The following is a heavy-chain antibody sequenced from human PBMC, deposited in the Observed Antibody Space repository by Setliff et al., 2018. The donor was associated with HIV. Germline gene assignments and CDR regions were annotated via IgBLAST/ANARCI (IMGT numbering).Heavy chain of an antibody. CDR1: GGSISSGDYY. V-gene: IGHV4-30-4*08. D-gene: IGHD6-13*01. CDR2: IYYSGST. Sequence: SETLSLTCTVSGGSISSGDYYWSWIRQPPGKGLEWIGYIYYSGSTYYNPSLKSRVTISVDTSKNQFSLKLSSVTAADTAVYYCARLRWAATAGTWDYYYYGMDVWGQGTTVTVSS. J-gene: IGHJ6*02. CDR3: ARLRWAATAGTWDYYYYGMDV.